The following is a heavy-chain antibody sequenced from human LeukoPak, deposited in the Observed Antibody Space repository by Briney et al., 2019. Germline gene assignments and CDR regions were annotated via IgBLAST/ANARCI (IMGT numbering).Heavy chain of an antibody. D-gene: IGHD6-19*01. J-gene: IGHJ4*02. CDR1: GFTFSSYA. CDR3: ANVYAYSSGWPTFDY. V-gene: IGHV3-23*01. Sequence: GASLRLSCAASGFTFSSYAMSWVRQAPGKGLEWVSAISGSGGSTYYADSVKGRFTISRDNSKNTLYLQMNSLRAEDTAVYYCANVYAYSSGWPTFDYWGQGTLVTVSS. CDR2: ISGSGGST.